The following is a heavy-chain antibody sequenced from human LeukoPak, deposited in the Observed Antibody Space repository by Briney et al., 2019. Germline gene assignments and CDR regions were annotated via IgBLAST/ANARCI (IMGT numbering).Heavy chain of an antibody. V-gene: IGHV3-64D*09. CDR2: IIGNGAST. CDR1: GFXFSNYA. CDR3: VKAPTYYYGMDV. J-gene: IGHJ6*02. Sequence: PGGSLRLSCSASGFXFSNYAIHWVRQAPGKGPEYVSAIIGNGASTYYADSVKGRFTISRDNSKNTLYLQMSSLRAEDTAVYYCVKAPTYYYGMDVWGQGTTVTVSS.